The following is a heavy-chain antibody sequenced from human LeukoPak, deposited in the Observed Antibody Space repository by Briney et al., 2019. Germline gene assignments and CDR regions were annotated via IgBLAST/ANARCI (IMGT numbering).Heavy chain of an antibody. J-gene: IGHJ6*02. Sequence: PGGSLRLSCAASGFSFRTYGMHWVRQAPGKGLDWVAGIWYDGSTEFYADSVKGRFTIARDNSNNTLYLQMNSLRAEDTAVYSCARDGGYYYYGMDVWGQGTTVTVSS. CDR2: IWYDGSTE. V-gene: IGHV3-33*01. CDR1: GFSFRTYG. CDR3: ARDGGYYYYGMDV.